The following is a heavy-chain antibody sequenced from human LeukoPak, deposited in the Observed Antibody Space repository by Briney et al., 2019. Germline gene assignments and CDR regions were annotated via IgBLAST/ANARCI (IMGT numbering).Heavy chain of an antibody. CDR3: AKDKRLWFGESRGFDY. CDR2: ISGGSLST. CDR1: GFIFSDYT. J-gene: IGHJ4*02. D-gene: IGHD3-10*01. Sequence: GGSLRLSCAASGFIFSDYTMSWVRQAPGKGLEWVSSISGGSLSTYYADSVKGRFTISRDNAKNSLYLQMNSLRAEDTALYYCAKDKRLWFGESRGFDYWGQGTLVTVSS. V-gene: IGHV3-23*01.